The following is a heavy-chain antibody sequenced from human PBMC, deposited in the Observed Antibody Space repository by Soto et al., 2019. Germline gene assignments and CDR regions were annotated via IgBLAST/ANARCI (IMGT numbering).Heavy chain of an antibody. J-gene: IGHJ4*02. V-gene: IGHV4-59*01. Sequence: PSETLSLTCTVSGGSMNSYYWSWLRQPPGKGLEWIAYVEYSGRTEXKPSLQSRVTISRDSSQNQFSLNLRSVTAADTAVYFCARGVFGAYLDYWGLGTLVTVSS. CDR3: ARGVFGAYLDY. CDR2: VEYSGRT. CDR1: GGSMNSYY. D-gene: IGHD3-16*01.